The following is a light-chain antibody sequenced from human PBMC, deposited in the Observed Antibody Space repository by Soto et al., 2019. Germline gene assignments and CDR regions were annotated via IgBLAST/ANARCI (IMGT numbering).Light chain of an antibody. J-gene: IGKJ5*01. Sequence: EIVMTQSPVTLSVSPVERATLSCMASESVGSNLAWYQQKPGRPPRLLIYDASMRATGVPPRFSGSGSGTELPLTISSLQSDVAAFYCCQHYNKCPITFGQGTRLEIK. CDR1: ESVGSN. CDR3: QHYNKCPIT. CDR2: DAS. V-gene: IGKV3-15*01.